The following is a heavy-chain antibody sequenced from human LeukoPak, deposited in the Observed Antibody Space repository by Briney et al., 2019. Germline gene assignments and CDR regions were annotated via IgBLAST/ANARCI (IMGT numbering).Heavy chain of an antibody. V-gene: IGHV1-2*02. Sequence: GASVKVSCKLSGYTFTGSFIHWVRQAPGQGLEWMGWVSCSTGDTKFAQKFQGRVTMTRDTSISTAYMELSRLRSDDTAVYSCARADPVDYWGQGTQVTVSS. CDR1: GYTFTGSF. CDR3: ARADPVDY. J-gene: IGHJ4*02. CDR2: VSCSTGDT.